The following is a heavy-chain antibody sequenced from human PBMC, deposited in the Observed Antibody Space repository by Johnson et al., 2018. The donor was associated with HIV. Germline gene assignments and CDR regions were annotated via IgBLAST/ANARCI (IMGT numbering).Heavy chain of an antibody. CDR1: GFTFSSYG. CDR2: ISSDGSST. Sequence: VQLVESGGGVVQPGGSLRLSCAASGFTFSSYGMHWVRQAPGKGLVWVSRISSDGSSTYYADSVKGRFTISRDNARNTMFVQMNSLRAEDTAEYYCARAGPNGAFDFWGQGTMVTVSS. V-gene: IGHV3-74*02. CDR3: ARAGPNGAFDF. J-gene: IGHJ3*01.